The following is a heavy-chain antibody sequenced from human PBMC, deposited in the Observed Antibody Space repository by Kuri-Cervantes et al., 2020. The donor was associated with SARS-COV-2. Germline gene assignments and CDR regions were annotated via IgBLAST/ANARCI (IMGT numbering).Heavy chain of an antibody. CDR3: ARGINDYADYGLDY. D-gene: IGHD4-17*01. V-gene: IGHV4-30-4*02. CDR1: GGSISSGDYY. CDR2: IYYSGST. Sequence: SETLSLTCTVSGGSISSGDYYWSWIRQPPGKGLEWIGYIYYSGSTYYNPSFKSRVTISVDTSKNQFSLRLNSVTAADTAVYYCARGINDYADYGLDYWGQGTLVTVSS. J-gene: IGHJ4*02.